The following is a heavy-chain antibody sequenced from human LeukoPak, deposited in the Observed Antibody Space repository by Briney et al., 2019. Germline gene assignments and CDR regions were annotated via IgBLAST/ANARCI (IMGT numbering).Heavy chain of an antibody. Sequence: SETLSLTCTVSGDSISNYYWSWIRQPAGKGLEWIGYIHYSGNSDYNPSLKSRVTILIDTSKNQFSLILSSVTAADTAVYYCARHFRGVVSAQLDYWGQGTRVTVSS. CDR2: IHYSGNS. CDR3: ARHFRGVVSAQLDY. CDR1: GDSISNYY. V-gene: IGHV4-59*08. J-gene: IGHJ4*02. D-gene: IGHD3-10*01.